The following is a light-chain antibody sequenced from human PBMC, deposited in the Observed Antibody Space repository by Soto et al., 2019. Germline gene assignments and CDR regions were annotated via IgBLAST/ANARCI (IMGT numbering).Light chain of an antibody. Sequence: EIVLTQSPGTLSLSPGERATLSCRASQSVRSSHLAWYQQQPGQAPRLLIYGASSRATGIADRFSGSGSGTDFTLTISRLEPEDFAAYYCQQYSDSPLTFGGGTKVDIK. J-gene: IGKJ4*01. CDR3: QQYSDSPLT. V-gene: IGKV3-20*01. CDR1: QSVRSSH. CDR2: GAS.